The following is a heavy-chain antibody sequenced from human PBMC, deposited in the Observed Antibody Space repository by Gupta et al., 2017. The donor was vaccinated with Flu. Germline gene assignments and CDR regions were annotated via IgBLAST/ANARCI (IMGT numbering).Heavy chain of an antibody. Sequence: EVLLVESGGGLVQPGGSLRLSCTASGFDFNSYEMSWVRQAPGRGLEWVAFISSSAVTYYTDPVRGRFTISRDNAINLLYLQMSSLRGEDTAVYYCARGHWDNWGQGTLVTVSS. J-gene: IGHJ4*02. CDR2: ISSSAVT. CDR3: ARGHWDN. CDR1: GFDFNSYE. V-gene: IGHV3-48*03.